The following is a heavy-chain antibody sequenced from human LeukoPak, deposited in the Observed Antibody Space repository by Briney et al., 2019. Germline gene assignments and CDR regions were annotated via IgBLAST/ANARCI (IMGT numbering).Heavy chain of an antibody. CDR1: GFTLSSYW. Sequence: PGGSLRLSWAASGFTLSSYWMSWVRQVPGKGREGGANINQDGSAKYYVDSVKGRFTISRDNAKNSLYLQMNSLRAEDTAVYYCARDAPGLGIDYWGQGTLVTVSS. CDR2: INQDGSAK. D-gene: IGHD7-27*01. J-gene: IGHJ4*02. CDR3: ARDAPGLGIDY. V-gene: IGHV3-7*01.